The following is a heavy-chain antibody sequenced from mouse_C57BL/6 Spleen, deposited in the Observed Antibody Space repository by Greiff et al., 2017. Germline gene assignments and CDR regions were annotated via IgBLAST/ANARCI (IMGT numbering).Heavy chain of an antibody. CDR2: IYPGSGST. CDR1: GYTFTSYW. Sequence: QVQLQQSGAELVKPGASVKMSCKASGYTFTSYWITWVKQRPGQGLEWIGDIYPGSGSTNYNEKFKSKATLTVDTSSSTAYMQLSSLTSEDSAVYDCASNLWDYDEGFAYWGQGTLVTVSA. J-gene: IGHJ3*01. CDR3: ASNLWDYDEGFAY. V-gene: IGHV1-55*01. D-gene: IGHD2-4*01.